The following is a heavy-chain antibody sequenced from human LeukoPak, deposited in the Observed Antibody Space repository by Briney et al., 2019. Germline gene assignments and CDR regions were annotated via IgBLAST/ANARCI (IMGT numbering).Heavy chain of an antibody. V-gene: IGHV4-59*01. D-gene: IGHD6-6*01. J-gene: IGHJ3*02. CDR3: ARSSSSADAFDI. CDR2: AYYSGST. Sequence: SETLSLTCTVSGGSINTFNWSWIRQPPGKGLEWIGCAYYSGSTNYTPSLRRRVTISVDASKNQFSLKLTSVTAADTAVYYCARSSSSADAFDIWGQGTMVTVSS. CDR1: GGSINTFN.